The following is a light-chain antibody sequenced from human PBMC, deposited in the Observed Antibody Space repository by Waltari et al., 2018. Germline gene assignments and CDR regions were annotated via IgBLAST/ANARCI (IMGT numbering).Light chain of an antibody. CDR3: SSYAGDRTWV. J-gene: IGLJ3*02. Sequence: QSALPQPAYVSGSPGQSLTISCIGVSNDVGSYRLVSWYQHHPGKAPKLLIYDDIKRPSGVSVRFSGSRSGNTASLTISGLQAEDEADYFCSSYAGDRTWVFGGGTKLSVL. CDR2: DDI. V-gene: IGLV2-23*01. CDR1: SNDVGSYRL.